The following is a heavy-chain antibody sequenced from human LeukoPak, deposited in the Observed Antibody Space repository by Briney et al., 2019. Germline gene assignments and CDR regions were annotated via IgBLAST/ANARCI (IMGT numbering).Heavy chain of an antibody. V-gene: IGHV1-8*03. J-gene: IGHJ4*02. Sequence: ASVKVSCKASVYTFTSYDINWVRQATGQGLEWMGWMNPNSGNTGYAQKFQGRVTITRNTSISTAYMELSSLRSEDTAVYYCARGRSLTWIQLWYQYDYWGQGTLVTVSS. CDR3: ARGRSLTWIQLWYQYDY. CDR1: VYTFTSYD. CDR2: MNPNSGNT. D-gene: IGHD5-18*01.